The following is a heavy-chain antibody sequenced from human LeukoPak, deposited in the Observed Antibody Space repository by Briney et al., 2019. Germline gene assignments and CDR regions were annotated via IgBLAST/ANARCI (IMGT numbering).Heavy chain of an antibody. CDR1: GDSIRSSDYY. CDR2: ISDGGST. J-gene: IGHJ3*02. V-gene: IGHV4-39*01. CDR3: VRHCCSSPSKRTFDI. Sequence: PSETLSLTCTVSGDSIRSSDYYWGCIRQSPGKGLEWIGTISDGGSTYYNPSLKSRIIISVDTSKNQFSLQLSSVTAADTAAYYCVRHCCSSPSKRTFDIWGQGTLVAVSS. D-gene: IGHD2-15*01.